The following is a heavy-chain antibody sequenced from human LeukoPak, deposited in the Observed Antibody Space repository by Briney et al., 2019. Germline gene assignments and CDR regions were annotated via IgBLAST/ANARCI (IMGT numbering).Heavy chain of an antibody. D-gene: IGHD4-17*01. J-gene: IGHJ3*02. CDR2: VSSGSSYI. Sequence: GGSLRLSCSASGFTFSDCSMNWVRQAPGKGLEWVSSVSSGSSYIYYADSVKGRFTISRDNAKNSLYLQMNGLRAEDTAVYYCVRERDDYGDYAFDIWGQGTMVTVSS. CDR1: GFTFSDCS. CDR3: VRERDDYGDYAFDI. V-gene: IGHV3-21*01.